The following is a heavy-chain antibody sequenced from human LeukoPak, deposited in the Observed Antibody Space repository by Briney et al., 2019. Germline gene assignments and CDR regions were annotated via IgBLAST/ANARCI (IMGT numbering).Heavy chain of an antibody. Sequence: ASVKVSCKASGYTFTSYGISWVRQAPGQGLEWMGWISAYNGNTNYAQKLQGRVTMTTDTSTSTAYMELRSLRSDDTAVYYCARGPTLTIFGVVKRYWFDPWGQGTLVTVSS. CDR1: GYTFTSYG. CDR2: ISAYNGNT. J-gene: IGHJ5*02. V-gene: IGHV1-18*01. D-gene: IGHD3-3*01. CDR3: ARGPTLTIFGVVKRYWFDP.